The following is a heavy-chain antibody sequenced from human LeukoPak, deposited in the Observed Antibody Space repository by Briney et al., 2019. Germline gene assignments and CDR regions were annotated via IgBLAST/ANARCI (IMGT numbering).Heavy chain of an antibody. D-gene: IGHD1-26*01. Sequence: PGGSLRLSCAASGFTFSSYWMSWVRQAPGQGLEWVANIKQDGSENYDVDSVKGRFTISRDNAKNSLYLQMSSLRAEDTAVYYCARDLWSYRVWGQGTTVTVSS. CDR1: GFTFSSYW. CDR3: ARDLWSYRV. J-gene: IGHJ6*02. V-gene: IGHV3-7*01. CDR2: IKQDGSEN.